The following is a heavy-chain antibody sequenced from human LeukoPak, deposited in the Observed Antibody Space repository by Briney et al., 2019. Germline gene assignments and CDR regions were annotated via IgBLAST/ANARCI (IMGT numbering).Heavy chain of an antibody. CDR2: ISSSSNYI. V-gene: IGHV3-21*01. CDR3: ARGGNQMLWHAFDI. Sequence: AGGSRILSGAASGFTFSSYRRNGGREARGKGVEGVSSISSSSNYIYYADSVKGRFTISRDNAKNSLYLQMNSLRAEDTAVYYCARGGNQMLWHAFDIWGQGTMVTVSS. D-gene: IGHD2-2*01. CDR1: GFTFSSYR. J-gene: IGHJ3*02.